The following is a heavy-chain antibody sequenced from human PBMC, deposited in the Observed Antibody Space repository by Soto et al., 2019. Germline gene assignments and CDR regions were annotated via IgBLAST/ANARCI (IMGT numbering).Heavy chain of an antibody. CDR2: IFWDTDR. J-gene: IGHJ6*03. Sequence: QITFKESGPTLVKPTQTLTLTCTFSGFSLSTSGVGVGWVRQPPGEALEWLAHIFWDTDRRYSPSLQSRLTITKDTSKDQVVLTLTNMDPVDTATYYCVHSVTMIRGGYYYYYMDVWGIGTAVTVSS. D-gene: IGHD3-10*01. CDR1: GFSLSTSGVG. V-gene: IGHV2-5*02. CDR3: VHSVTMIRGGYYYYYMDV.